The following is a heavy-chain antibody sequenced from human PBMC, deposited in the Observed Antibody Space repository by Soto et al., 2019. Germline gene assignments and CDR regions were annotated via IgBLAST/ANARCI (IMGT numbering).Heavy chain of an antibody. V-gene: IGHV3-7*03. CDR2: IKQDGSEN. Sequence: PGGSLRLSCAASGFTFSSYWMSWVRQAPGKGLEWVANIKQDGSENYYVDSVKGRFTISRDNAKNSLYLQMNSLRAEDTAVYYCARSYYDFWSGSLWFDPWGQGTLVTVSS. CDR3: ARSYYDFWSGSLWFDP. J-gene: IGHJ5*02. CDR1: GFTFSSYW. D-gene: IGHD3-3*01.